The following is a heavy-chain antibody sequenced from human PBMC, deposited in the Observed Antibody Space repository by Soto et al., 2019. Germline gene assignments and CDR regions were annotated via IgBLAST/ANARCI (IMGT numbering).Heavy chain of an antibody. D-gene: IGHD1-7*01. CDR3: ARDALTGTVYYGMDV. CDR1: GGSVSSGSYY. Sequence: QVQLQESGPGLVKPSETLSLTCTVSGGSVSSGSYYWSWIRQPPGKGLEWIGYIYYSGSTNYNPSLKSRVTISVDTSKNQFSLKLSPVTAADTAVYYCARDALTGTVYYGMDVWGQGTTVTVSS. J-gene: IGHJ6*02. V-gene: IGHV4-61*01. CDR2: IYYSGST.